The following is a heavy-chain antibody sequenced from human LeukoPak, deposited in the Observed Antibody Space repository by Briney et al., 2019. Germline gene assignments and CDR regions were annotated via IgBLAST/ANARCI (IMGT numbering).Heavy chain of an antibody. Sequence: PGGSLRLSCAASGFTFSDYGIHWVRQAPGKGLEWVAVIWSDGSNKHYADSVKGRFTISRDNSKKTLYLQMNSLRVEDTAVYYCVRASGSFDYWGQGTLVTVSS. CDR2: IWSDGSNK. V-gene: IGHV3-33*01. J-gene: IGHJ4*02. CDR1: GFTFSDYG. D-gene: IGHD3-10*01. CDR3: VRASGSFDY.